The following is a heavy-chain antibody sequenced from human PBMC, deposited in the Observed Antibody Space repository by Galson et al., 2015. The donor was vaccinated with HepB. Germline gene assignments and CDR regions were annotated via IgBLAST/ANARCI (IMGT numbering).Heavy chain of an antibody. CDR1: GGSLHSGNYY. CDR3: ARRRSGSYRLVRGSLWFDV. CDR2: NHFCGLP. Sequence: SGAPFLPCRVSGGSLHSGNYYLGWVRQSPGEGVEWGGGNHFCGLPFYSPSLGGRVTIFLDTAKNPFFLGLGSVTAADTAVYYCARRRSGSYRLVRGSLWFDVWGQGTQVTVAS. D-gene: IGHD1-26*01. J-gene: IGHJ5*02. V-gene: IGHV4-39*01.